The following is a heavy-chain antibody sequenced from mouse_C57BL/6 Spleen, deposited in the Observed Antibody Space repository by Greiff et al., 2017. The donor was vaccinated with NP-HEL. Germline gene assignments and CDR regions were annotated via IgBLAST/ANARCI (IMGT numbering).Heavy chain of an antibody. V-gene: IGHV1-64*01. D-gene: IGHD2-3*01. CDR3: RAIYDGYFPFDY. Sequence: QVQLQQSGAELVKPGASVKLSCKASGYTFTSYWMHWVKQRPGQGLEWIGMIHPNSGSTNYNEKFKSKATLTVDKSSSTAYMQLSSLTSEDSAVYYCRAIYDGYFPFDYWGQGTTLTVSS. J-gene: IGHJ2*01. CDR1: GYTFTSYW. CDR2: IHPNSGST.